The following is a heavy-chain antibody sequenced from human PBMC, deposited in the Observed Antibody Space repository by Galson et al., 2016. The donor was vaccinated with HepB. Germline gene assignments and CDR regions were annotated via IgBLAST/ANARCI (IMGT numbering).Heavy chain of an antibody. CDR3: ARGRTIAAAEMDV. CDR1: GYTSITYG. Sequence: SCKASGYTSITYGFSWVRQAPGQGLEWVGFVSGYNGDTKYAQKVQGRVAMTRSTSISTAYMELSSLRSEDTAVYYCARGRTIAAAEMDVWGQGTTVAVSS. V-gene: IGHV1-18*01. D-gene: IGHD6-13*01. J-gene: IGHJ6*02. CDR2: VSGYNGDT.